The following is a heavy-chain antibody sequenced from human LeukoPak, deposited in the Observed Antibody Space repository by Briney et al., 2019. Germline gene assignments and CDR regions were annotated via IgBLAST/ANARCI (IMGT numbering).Heavy chain of an antibody. V-gene: IGHV3-20*04. J-gene: IGHJ4*02. CDR2: INCNGGST. CDR3: ASSGYYDSSAYFY. Sequence: GGSLRLSCAVSGFSFDDYGMSWVRQGPGKELEWVSGINCNGGSTGYADSVKGRFAISRDNGKNSLYLQMNSLRAEDTALYYCASSGYYDSSAYFYWGQGTLVTVSS. CDR1: GFSFDDYG. D-gene: IGHD3-22*01.